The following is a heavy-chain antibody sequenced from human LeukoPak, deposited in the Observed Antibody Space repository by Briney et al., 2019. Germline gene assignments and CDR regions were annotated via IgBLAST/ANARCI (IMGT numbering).Heavy chain of an antibody. D-gene: IGHD4-17*01. Sequence: SVKVSCKASGGTFSRYAISWVRQAPGQGLEWMGRIIPLLGIANYAQKFQGRVTITADKSTSTAYMELSSLRSEDTAVYYCARAMVTTGYYFDYWGQGTLVTVSS. V-gene: IGHV1-69*04. CDR1: GGTFSRYA. CDR2: IIPLLGIA. CDR3: ARAMVTTGYYFDY. J-gene: IGHJ4*02.